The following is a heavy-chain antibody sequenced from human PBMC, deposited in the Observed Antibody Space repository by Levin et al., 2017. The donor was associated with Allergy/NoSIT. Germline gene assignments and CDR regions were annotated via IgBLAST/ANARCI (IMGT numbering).Heavy chain of an antibody. Sequence: GGSLRLSCVASGFTFSSYWMSWVRQAPGQGLEWVANIEDDGDKKNYVDSVKGRFTISRDNARNSLYLQMNSLRAEDTAVYFCARDIIRGASDFDSWGQGTLVTVSS. CDR3: ARDIIRGASDFDS. V-gene: IGHV3-7*01. CDR1: GFTFSSYW. CDR2: IEDDGDKK. D-gene: IGHD3-10*01. J-gene: IGHJ4*02.